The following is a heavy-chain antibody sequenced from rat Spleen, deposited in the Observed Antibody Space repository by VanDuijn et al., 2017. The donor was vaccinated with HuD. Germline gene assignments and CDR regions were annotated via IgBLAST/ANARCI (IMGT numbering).Heavy chain of an antibody. Sequence: QVQLKESGPGLVQPSQTLSLTCTVSGFSLPSYHVHWVRQPPGKGLEWMGVMWSDGNTSYNSALKSRLSISRDTSKSQVFLKMNSLQTEDTATYYCARDRTYYGYSPFAYWGQGTLVTVSS. CDR2: MWSDGNT. CDR3: ARDRTYYGYSPFAY. V-gene: IGHV2-32*01. D-gene: IGHD1-9*01. J-gene: IGHJ3*01. CDR1: GFSLPSYH.